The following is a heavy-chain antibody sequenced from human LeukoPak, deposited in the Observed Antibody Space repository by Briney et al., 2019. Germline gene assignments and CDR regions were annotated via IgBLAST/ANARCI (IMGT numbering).Heavy chain of an antibody. D-gene: IGHD2-15*01. CDR1: GFTFSSYG. CDR3: AATLLPPNYFDY. J-gene: IGHJ4*02. Sequence: PGGSLRLSCAASGFTFSSYGMHWVRQAPGKGLEWVAFIRYDGSNKYYADSVKGRFTISRDNSKNTLYLQMNSLRAEDAAVYYCAATLLPPNYFDYWGQGTLVTVSS. CDR2: IRYDGSNK. V-gene: IGHV3-30*02.